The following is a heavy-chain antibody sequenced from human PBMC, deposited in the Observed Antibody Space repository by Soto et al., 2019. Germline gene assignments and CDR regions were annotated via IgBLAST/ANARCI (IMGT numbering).Heavy chain of an antibody. CDR2: INPNTGDT. J-gene: IGHJ4*02. V-gene: IGHV1-2*02. CDR3: ARFDSEDGLTWGPTTNYFDS. Sequence: ASVKVSCKASGYTFTHYYIHWVRQAPGQGLEWMGWINPNTGDTRYAQKFQGRVTMTRDTSISTAYMELNRLTFDDTALYYCARFDSEDGLTWGPTTNYFDSWGQGTLVTVSS. CDR1: GYTFTHYY. D-gene: IGHD3-16*01.